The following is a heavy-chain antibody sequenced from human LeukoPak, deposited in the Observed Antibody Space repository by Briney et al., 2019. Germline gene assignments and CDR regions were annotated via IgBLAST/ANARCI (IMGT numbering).Heavy chain of an antibody. J-gene: IGHJ1*01. D-gene: IGHD1-26*01. CDR1: SGSISSFH. Sequence: SETLSLTCTVSSGSISSFHWSWIRQPPEKGLEWIGYIYYSGSTNYNPSLKSRVTISIDASKNQFSLKLNSVTAADTAVYYCATLAVGAGGPEFQHWGQGSLVTVSS. CDR2: IYYSGST. CDR3: ATLAVGAGGPEFQH. V-gene: IGHV4-59*08.